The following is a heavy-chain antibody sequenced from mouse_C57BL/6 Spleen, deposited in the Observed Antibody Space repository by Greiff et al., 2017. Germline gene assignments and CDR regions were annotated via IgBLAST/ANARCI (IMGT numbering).Heavy chain of an antibody. CDR3: ARYYGSSYAMEY. Sequence: VQLQQSGAELARPGASVKMSCKASGYTFTSYTMTWVKQRPGQGLEWIGYINPSSGYTKYNQKFKDKATLTADKSSSTAYMQLSSLTSEDSAVYYCARYYGSSYAMEYGGQGTSVTGSS. V-gene: IGHV1-4*01. CDR1: GYTFTSYT. J-gene: IGHJ4*01. D-gene: IGHD1-1*01. CDR2: INPSSGYT.